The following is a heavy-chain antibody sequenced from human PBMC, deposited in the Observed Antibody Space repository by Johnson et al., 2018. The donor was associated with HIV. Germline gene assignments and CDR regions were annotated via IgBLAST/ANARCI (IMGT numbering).Heavy chain of an antibody. CDR1: GFTFDDYA. CDR2: IRWNRGSI. V-gene: IGHV3-9*01. D-gene: IGHD6-6*01. J-gene: IGHJ3*02. CDR3: ARVGQKLVPVPRGAFDI. Sequence: VQLVESGGGLVQPGRSLRLSCAASGFTFDDYAMHWVRQAPGTCLEWVSGIRWNRGSISSAHSVKARFTIYRDNAKNSLYLQMNSLRAEDTAVYYCARVGQKLVPVPRGAFDIWGQGTMVTVSS.